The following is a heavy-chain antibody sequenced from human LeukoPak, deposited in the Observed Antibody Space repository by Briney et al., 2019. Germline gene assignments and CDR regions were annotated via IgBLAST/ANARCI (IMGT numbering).Heavy chain of an antibody. CDR2: IYPGDSDT. CDR3: ARPRDTGAGNSPFDF. J-gene: IGHJ4*02. CDR1: GYSFTTHW. D-gene: IGHD2-8*02. V-gene: IGHV5-51*01. Sequence: GESLKISGKGSGYSFTTHWIGWVRQVPGKGLEWMGIIYPGDSDTRYSPSFQGQVTMSVDKSLNTASLQWTSLKASDTAIYYCARPRDTGAGNSPFDFWGQGTLVTVSS.